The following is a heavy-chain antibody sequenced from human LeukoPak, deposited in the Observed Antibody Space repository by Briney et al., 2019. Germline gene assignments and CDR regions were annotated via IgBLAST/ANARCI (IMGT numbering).Heavy chain of an antibody. CDR2: ISGSGGST. V-gene: IGHV3-23*01. Sequence: GGSLRLSCAASGFTFSSYAMSWVRQAPGKGLEWVSAISGSGGSTYYADSVKGRFTISRDNPKNTLYLQMNSLRAEDTAVYYCANLLYGSGSAIDYWGQGTLVTVSS. J-gene: IGHJ4*02. CDR1: GFTFSSYA. D-gene: IGHD3-10*01. CDR3: ANLLYGSGSAIDY.